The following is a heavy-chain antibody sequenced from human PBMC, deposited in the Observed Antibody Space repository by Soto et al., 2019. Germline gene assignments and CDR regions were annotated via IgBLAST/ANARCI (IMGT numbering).Heavy chain of an antibody. CDR3: AKAKMGNFYENSGYSGHYSGMDV. V-gene: IGHV1-69*01. CDR1: GGTFSRHA. J-gene: IGHJ6*02. Sequence: QVQLVQSGAEVRKPGSSVKVSCKASGGTFSRHAISWVRQAPGQGLEWMGGIIPIFGTANHAQKFQGRVTIIADESTSAVYMELSSLRSEDTAMYYCAKAKMGNFYENSGYSGHYSGMDVWGQGTMVTVSS. D-gene: IGHD3-22*01. CDR2: IIPIFGTA.